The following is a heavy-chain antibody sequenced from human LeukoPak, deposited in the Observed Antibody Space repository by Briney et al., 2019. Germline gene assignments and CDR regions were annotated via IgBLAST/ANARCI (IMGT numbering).Heavy chain of an antibody. J-gene: IGHJ6*02. Sequence: SETLSLTCTVSGGSISSYYWSWIRQPPGKGLEWIGEINHSGSTNYNPSLKSRVTISVDTSKNQFSLKLSSVTAADTAVYYCARAPSYSSGWYSPDYYYGMDVWGQGTTVTVSS. CDR3: ARAPSYSSGWYSPDYYYGMDV. CDR1: GGSISSYY. V-gene: IGHV4-34*01. D-gene: IGHD6-19*01. CDR2: INHSGST.